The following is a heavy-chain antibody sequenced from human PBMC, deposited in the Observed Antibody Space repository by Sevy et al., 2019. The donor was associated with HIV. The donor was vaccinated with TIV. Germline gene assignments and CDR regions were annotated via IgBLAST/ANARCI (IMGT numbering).Heavy chain of an antibody. V-gene: IGHV1-2*02. CDR3: ARDHAYYYDSSGYNGGDY. CDR2: INPNSGGT. Sequence: ASVKVSCKASGYTFTGYYMHWVRHAPGQGLEWMGWINPNSGGTNYAQKFQGRVTMTRDTSISTAYMELSRLRSDDTAVYYCARDHAYYYDSSGYNGGDYWGQGTLVTVSS. CDR1: GYTFTGYY. J-gene: IGHJ4*02. D-gene: IGHD3-22*01.